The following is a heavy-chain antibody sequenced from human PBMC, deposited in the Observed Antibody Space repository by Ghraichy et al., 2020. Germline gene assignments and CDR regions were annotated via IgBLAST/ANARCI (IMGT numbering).Heavy chain of an antibody. J-gene: IGHJ4*02. V-gene: IGHV4-39*01. CDR2: IHYSGST. CDR1: GGSISSSSYY. D-gene: IGHD2-21*01. CDR3: AKASKGAYTGSDY. Sequence: SQTLSLTCTLSGGSISSSSYYWGWIRQPPGKGLEWIGSIHYSGSTYYNPSLMSRVTISIDTSRNQFSLELRSVTAADTAVYYCAKASKGAYTGSDYWGQGTLVTVSS.